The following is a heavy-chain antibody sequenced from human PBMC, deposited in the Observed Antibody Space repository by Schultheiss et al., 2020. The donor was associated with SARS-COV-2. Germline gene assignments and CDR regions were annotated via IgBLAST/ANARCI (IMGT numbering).Heavy chain of an antibody. J-gene: IGHJ4*02. CDR2: ISGSGGST. CDR3: TTDLDEVTYYDILTGVY. CDR1: GFTFSRYA. V-gene: IGHV3-23*01. Sequence: GGSLRLSCAASGFTFSRYAMNWVRQAPGKGLEWVSAISGSGGSTYYADSVKGRFTISRDNAKNTLYLQMNSLRAEDTAVYYCTTDLDEVTYYDILTGVYWGQGTLVTVSS. D-gene: IGHD3-9*01.